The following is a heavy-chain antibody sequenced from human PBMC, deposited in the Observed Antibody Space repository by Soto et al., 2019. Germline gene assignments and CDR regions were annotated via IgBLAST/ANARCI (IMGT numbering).Heavy chain of an antibody. CDR2: ISSSGSFI. J-gene: IGHJ3*01. CDR3: AKDRGRTTNAFDF. D-gene: IGHD3-10*01. CDR1: GFSFYTYS. V-gene: IGHV3-21*01. Sequence: GGSLRLSCVASGFSFYTYSIHWVRKAPGKGMEWVSSISSSGSFISYADSVKGRFTISRDYAKNSLYLLMDIMRSDDTAMYFCAKDRGRTTNAFDFWGQGTMVTVTS.